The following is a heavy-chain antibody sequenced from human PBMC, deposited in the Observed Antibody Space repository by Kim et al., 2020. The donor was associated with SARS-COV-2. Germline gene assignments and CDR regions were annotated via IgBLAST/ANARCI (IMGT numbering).Heavy chain of an antibody. J-gene: IGHJ6*02. V-gene: IGHV1-69*01. Sequence: AQKFQGRVTINADESTSTAYMELSSLRSEDTAVYYCARGYINYYYYGMDVWGQGTTVTVSS. D-gene: IGHD5-12*01. CDR3: ARGYINYYYYGMDV.